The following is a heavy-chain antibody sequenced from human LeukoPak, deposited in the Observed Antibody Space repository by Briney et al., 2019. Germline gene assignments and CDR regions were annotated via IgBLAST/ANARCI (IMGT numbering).Heavy chain of an antibody. D-gene: IGHD3-10*02. CDR3: AELGITMIGGV. J-gene: IGHJ6*04. CDR1: GFTFSSYA. CDR2: ISSSGSTI. V-gene: IGHV3-48*03. Sequence: GGSLRLSCAASGFTFSSYAMSWVRQAPGKGLEWVSYISSSGSTIYYADSVEGRFTISRDNAKNSLYLQMNSLRAEDTAVYYCAELGITMIGGVWGKGTTVTISS.